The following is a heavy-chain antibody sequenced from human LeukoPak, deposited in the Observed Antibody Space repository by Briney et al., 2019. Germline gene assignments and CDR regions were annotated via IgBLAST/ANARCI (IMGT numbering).Heavy chain of an antibody. CDR3: AGGMVANYYFDY. CDR1: GGSISSYY. Sequence: PSETLSLTCTVSGGSISSYYWSWIRQPPGKGLEWIGEINHSGNTNYNPSLKSRVTISVDTSKNQFSLKLSSVTAADTAVYYCAGGMVANYYFDYWGQGTLVTVSS. CDR2: INHSGNT. V-gene: IGHV4-34*01. D-gene: IGHD2-8*01. J-gene: IGHJ4*02.